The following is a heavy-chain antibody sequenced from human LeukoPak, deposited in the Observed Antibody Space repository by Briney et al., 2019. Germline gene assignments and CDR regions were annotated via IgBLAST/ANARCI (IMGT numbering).Heavy chain of an antibody. CDR2: IYHSGST. CDR3: ARLRSTIAARPFDY. Sequence: SETLSLTCAVSGYSISSGYYWGWIRQPPAKGLEWIGSIYHSGSTYYNPSLKSRVTISVDTSKNQFSLKLSSVTAADTAVYYCARLRSTIAARPFDYWGQGTLVTVSS. D-gene: IGHD6-6*01. CDR1: GYSISSGYY. J-gene: IGHJ4*02. V-gene: IGHV4-38-2*01.